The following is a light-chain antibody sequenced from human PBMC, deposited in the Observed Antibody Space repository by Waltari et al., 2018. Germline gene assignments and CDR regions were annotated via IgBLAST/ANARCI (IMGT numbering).Light chain of an antibody. V-gene: IGLV1-44*01. CDR2: VNY. J-gene: IGLJ3*02. Sequence: QSVLTQPPSTSGTPGQTVTISCSGSTSNIGTNTVTWYQLLPGTAPKTVIFVNYHRPSGVPDRFSASKSGTSASLVISGLQSEDGADYFCATWDDSLSGRVFGGGTKVTVL. CDR3: ATWDDSLSGRV. CDR1: TSNIGTNT.